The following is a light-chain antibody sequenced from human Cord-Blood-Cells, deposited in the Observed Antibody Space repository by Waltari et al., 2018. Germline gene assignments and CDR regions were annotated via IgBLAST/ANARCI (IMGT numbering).Light chain of an antibody. CDR1: SLRSYY. V-gene: IGLV3-19*01. Sequence: SSELTQDPAVSVAFGQTVRITCQGDSLRSYYASWYQQKPGQAPVRVIYGKNNRPSGIPDRFSGSSSGNTASLTITGAQAEDEADYYCNSRDSSGNHWVFGGGTKLTVL. J-gene: IGLJ3*02. CDR2: GKN. CDR3: NSRDSSGNHWV.